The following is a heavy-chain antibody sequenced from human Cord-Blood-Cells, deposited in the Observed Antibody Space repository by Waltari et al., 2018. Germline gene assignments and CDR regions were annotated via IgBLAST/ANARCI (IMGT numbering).Heavy chain of an antibody. CDR3: ARDQGDRDAFDI. CDR2: ISSSSSYI. D-gene: IGHD3-10*01. V-gene: IGHV3-21*01. CDR1: GFTFSSYS. J-gene: IGHJ3*02. Sequence: EVQLVESGGGLVKPGGSLRLSCAASGFTFSSYSMNWVRQAPGKGLGWVSSISSSSSYIYYADSVRGRFTISRDNAKNSLYLQMNSLRAEDTAVYYCARDQGDRDAFDIWGQGTMVTVSS.